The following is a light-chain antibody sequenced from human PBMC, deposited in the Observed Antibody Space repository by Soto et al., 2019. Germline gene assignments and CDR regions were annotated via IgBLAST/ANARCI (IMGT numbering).Light chain of an antibody. CDR1: SSDVGGYNY. J-gene: IGLJ2*01. Sequence: QSALTQPASVSGSPGQSITISCTGTSSDVGGYNYVSWYQQHPGKAPKLMIYDVSNRPSGVSNRFSGSKSGNTASLTISGRQAEDDADYYCSSYTSSSTSLVFGGGTKVTVL. V-gene: IGLV2-14*03. CDR2: DVS. CDR3: SSYTSSSTSLV.